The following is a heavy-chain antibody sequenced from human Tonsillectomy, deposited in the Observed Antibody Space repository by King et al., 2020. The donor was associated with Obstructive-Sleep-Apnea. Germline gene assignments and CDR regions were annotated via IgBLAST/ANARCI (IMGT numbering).Heavy chain of an antibody. CDR2: IYPSGST. CDR1: GGSISSYY. V-gene: IGHV4-4*07. Sequence: QLQESGPGLVKPSETLSLTCTVSGGSISSYYWSWIRQPAGKGLEWIGRIYPSGSTNYYPSLKSRVTMSVDTSKNQFSLKLSSVTAADTAVYYCARDHPSIGELSTHWGQGTLVTVSS. J-gene: IGHJ4*02. D-gene: IGHD3-10*01. CDR3: ARDHPSIGELSTH.